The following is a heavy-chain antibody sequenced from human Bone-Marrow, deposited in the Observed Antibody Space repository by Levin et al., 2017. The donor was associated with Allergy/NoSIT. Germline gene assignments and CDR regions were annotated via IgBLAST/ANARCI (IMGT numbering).Heavy chain of an antibody. J-gene: IGHJ3*01. D-gene: IGHD6-25*01. Sequence: NSSETLSLTCTVSGDSTTSSRYFWGWIRQPPGKGLEWIGSIFYKTGNTYYNPSLKSRVTISVDTSKNQFSLKVTSVTAADTAVYYCARTYGSVWPDGFDLWGQATMVTVSS. V-gene: IGHV4-39*01. CDR1: GDSTTSSRYF. CDR3: ARTYGSVWPDGFDL. CDR2: IFYKTGNT.